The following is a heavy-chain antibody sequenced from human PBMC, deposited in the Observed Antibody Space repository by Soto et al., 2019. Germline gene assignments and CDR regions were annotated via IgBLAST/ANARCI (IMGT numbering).Heavy chain of an antibody. J-gene: IGHJ4*02. Sequence: EVQLLESGGKLAQPGGSLRLSCAVSGFTFSSYGMGWVRQAPGKGLDWVAAISGGLGRTYYADSVKGRFTISRDNSKNTIFLQMNSLRVDDTALYYCAKDHGEPGKWYYFDDWGQGTLVTVSS. CDR1: GFTFSSYG. D-gene: IGHD2-8*01. CDR2: ISGGLGRT. V-gene: IGHV3-23*01. CDR3: AKDHGEPGKWYYFDD.